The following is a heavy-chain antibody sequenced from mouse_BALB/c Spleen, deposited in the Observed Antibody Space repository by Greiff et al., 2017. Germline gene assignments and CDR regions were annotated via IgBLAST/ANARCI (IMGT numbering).Heavy chain of an antibody. CDR1: GFTFNTYA. J-gene: IGHJ4*01. CDR2: IRSKSNNYAT. Sequence: EVQLVESGGGLVQPKGSLKLSCAASGFTFNTYAMNWVRQAPGKGLEWVARIRSKSNNYATYYADSVKDRFTISRDDSQSMLYLQMNNLKTEDTAMYYCVRHGGNYGYAMDYWGQGTSVTVSS. CDR3: VRHGGNYGYAMDY. V-gene: IGHV10-1*02. D-gene: IGHD1-1*02.